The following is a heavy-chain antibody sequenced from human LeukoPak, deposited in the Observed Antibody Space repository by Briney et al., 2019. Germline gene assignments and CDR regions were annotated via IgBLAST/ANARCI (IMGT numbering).Heavy chain of an antibody. CDR3: ARAAGGGYSYFFDY. V-gene: IGHV3-11*06. Sequence: GGSLRLSCAASGFTFSDYYMSWIRQAPGKGLEWVSYISSSSSYTNYADSVKGRFTISRDGAKNSLFLQMSSLRAEDTAVYYCARAAGGGYSYFFDYWGQGTLVTVSS. CDR1: GFTFSDYY. CDR2: ISSSSSYT. D-gene: IGHD3-22*01. J-gene: IGHJ4*02.